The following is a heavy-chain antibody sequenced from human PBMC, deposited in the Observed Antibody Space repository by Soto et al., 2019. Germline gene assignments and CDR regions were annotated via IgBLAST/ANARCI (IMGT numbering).Heavy chain of an antibody. CDR3: ARASRLDILTGYSSPHFDD. CDR1: GGSFSGYY. J-gene: IGHJ4*02. CDR2: INHSGST. Sequence: NPSETLSLTCAVYGGSFSGYYWSWIRQPPGKGLEWIGEINHSGSTNYNPSLKSRVTISVDTSKNQFSLKLSSVTAADTAVYYCARASRLDILTGYSSPHFDDWGQGTLVPVSS. D-gene: IGHD3-9*01. V-gene: IGHV4-34*01.